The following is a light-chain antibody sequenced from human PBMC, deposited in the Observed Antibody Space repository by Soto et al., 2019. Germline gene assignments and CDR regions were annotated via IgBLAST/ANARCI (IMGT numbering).Light chain of an antibody. CDR1: QGISIF. V-gene: IGKV1-39*01. Sequence: DIQMTQSPASLSASVGERVTITCRASQGISIFLNWYQQKPGNAPKLLIYAASNLQNGVPSRFSGSGSGTDFTLTISRLRPEDVATYYCQQTYRLGIFAFGPGTKVHI. J-gene: IGKJ3*01. CDR2: AAS. CDR3: QQTYRLGIFA.